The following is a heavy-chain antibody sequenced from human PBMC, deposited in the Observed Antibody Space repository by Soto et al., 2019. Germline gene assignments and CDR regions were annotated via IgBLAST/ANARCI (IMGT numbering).Heavy chain of an antibody. CDR3: ARKHSLDYIRWGLDP. Sequence: ASVKVSCKASGYPFSDNQIHWLRRAPRQGLEWMGRINPKSDDTNYAQKFQGRVTMTRDTSIDTAYLELTGLTSDDTATYYCARKHSLDYIRWGLDPWGQGXLGTVSS. D-gene: IGHD4-4*01. V-gene: IGHV1-2*02. J-gene: IGHJ5*02. CDR2: INPKSDDT. CDR1: GYPFSDNQ.